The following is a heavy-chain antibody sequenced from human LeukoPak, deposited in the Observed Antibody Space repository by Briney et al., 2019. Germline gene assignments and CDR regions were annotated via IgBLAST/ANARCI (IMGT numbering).Heavy chain of an antibody. CDR1: GFSLTTSGVG. D-gene: IGHD3-22*01. V-gene: IGHV2-5*01. J-gene: IGHJ4*02. Sequence: SGPTLVKPTQTLTLTCTFSGFSLTTSGVGVGWIRQPPGKALEWLALIYWNDDKRYSPSLKSWLTITKDTSKNQVVLTMTNMDPVDTATYYCAHYYYDSGGYSLDYWGQGTLVTVSS. CDR3: AHYYYDSGGYSLDY. CDR2: IYWNDDK.